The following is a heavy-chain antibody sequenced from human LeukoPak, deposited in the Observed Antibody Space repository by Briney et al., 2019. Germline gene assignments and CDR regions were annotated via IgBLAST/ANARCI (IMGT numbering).Heavy chain of an antibody. CDR3: AKATPYDRSGA. Sequence: SETLSLTCSVSGGSISGGGYYWSWIRQHPGKGLEWIGYIYFSGSTYYNPSLKSRITISVDTSKNQFSLRLTSVTAADTAVYYCAKATPYDRSGAWGQGTLVTVSS. J-gene: IGHJ5*02. CDR2: IYFSGST. D-gene: IGHD3-22*01. CDR1: GGSISGGGYY. V-gene: IGHV4-31*03.